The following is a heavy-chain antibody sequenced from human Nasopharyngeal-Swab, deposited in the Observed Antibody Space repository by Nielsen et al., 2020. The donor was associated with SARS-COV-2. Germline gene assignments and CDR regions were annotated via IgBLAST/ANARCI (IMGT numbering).Heavy chain of an antibody. J-gene: IGHJ6*02. CDR1: GFTFRSHA. CDR2: ISGSGGST. V-gene: IGHV3-23*01. CDR3: ARVAGHYYYYYGMDV. Sequence: GESLKISCAASGFTFRSHAMSWVRQAPGKGLEWVSAISGSGGSTYYADSVKGRFTISRDNSKNTLYLQMNSLRAEDTAVYYCARVAGHYYYYYGMDVWGQGTTVTVSS. D-gene: IGHD6-19*01.